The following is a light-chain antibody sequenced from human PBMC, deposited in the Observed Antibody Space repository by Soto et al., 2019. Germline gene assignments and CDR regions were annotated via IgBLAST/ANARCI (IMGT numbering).Light chain of an antibody. CDR1: ISNIGGNS. CDR3: GSWDSSLSAYV. Sequence: QSVLSQPPSVSAAPGQKGTISCSGSISNIGGNSVSWYQQLPGTAPKLLIYDDNKRPSGIPDRFYGSKSGTSATLGITGFQTGDEADYYCGSWDSSLSAYVFGTGTKVT. CDR2: DDN. J-gene: IGLJ1*01. V-gene: IGLV1-51*01.